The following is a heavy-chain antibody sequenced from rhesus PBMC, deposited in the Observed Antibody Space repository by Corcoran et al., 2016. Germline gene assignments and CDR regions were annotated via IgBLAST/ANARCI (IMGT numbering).Heavy chain of an antibody. Sequence: QVQLQESGPGLVKHSETLSLTCAVSGGSISSSYWSWIRHAQGKGLEGIVYIYGSGSSTNYNPALKRRVTLSVDTSKNQLALKRILVTAADTAVYYWASEYSNYGLDYWGQGVLVTVSS. V-gene: IGHV4-169*02. D-gene: IGHD4-23*01. J-gene: IGHJ4*01. CDR3: ASEYSNYGLDY. CDR1: GGSISSSY. CDR2: IYGSGSST.